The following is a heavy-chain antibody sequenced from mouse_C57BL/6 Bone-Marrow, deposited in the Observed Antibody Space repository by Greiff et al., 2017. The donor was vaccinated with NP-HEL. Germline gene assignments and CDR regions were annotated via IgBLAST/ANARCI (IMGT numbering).Heavy chain of an antibody. J-gene: IGHJ4*01. CDR2: IYPRSGNT. D-gene: IGHD5-1*01. CDR3: ARDPHLRYYYAMDY. Sequence: QVQLQQSGAELARPGASVKLSCKASGYTFTSYGISWVKQRTGQGLEWIGEIYPRSGNTYYNEKFKGKATLTADKSSSTAYMELRSLTSEDSAVYFCARDPHLRYYYAMDYWGQGTSVTVSS. V-gene: IGHV1-81*01. CDR1: GYTFTSYG.